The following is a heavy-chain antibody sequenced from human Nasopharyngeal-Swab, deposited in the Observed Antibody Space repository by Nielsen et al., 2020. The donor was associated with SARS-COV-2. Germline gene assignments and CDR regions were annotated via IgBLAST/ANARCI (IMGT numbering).Heavy chain of an antibody. V-gene: IGHV3-7*01. CDR2: IKQDGSEK. CDR1: GFTFSSYW. J-gene: IGHJ4*02. Sequence: GESLKISCAASGFTFSSYWMSWVRQAPGKGLEWVANIKQDGSEKYYVDSVKGRFTISRDNAKNSLYLQMNSLRAEDTAVYHCAREAHYYDSSGYYLREFDYWGQGTLVTVSS. D-gene: IGHD3-22*01. CDR3: AREAHYYDSSGYYLREFDY.